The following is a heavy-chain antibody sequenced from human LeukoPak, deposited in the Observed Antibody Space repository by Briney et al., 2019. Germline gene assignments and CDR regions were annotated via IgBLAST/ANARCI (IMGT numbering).Heavy chain of an antibody. Sequence: ASVKVSCKVSGYTLTELSMHWVRQAPGKGLEWMGGFDPEDGETIYAQKFQGRVTMTEDTSTDTDYMELSSLRSEDTAVYYCATDPRTDRCSSTSCYGGYWGQGTLVTVSS. V-gene: IGHV1-24*01. CDR3: ATDPRTDRCSSTSCYGGY. D-gene: IGHD2-2*01. CDR2: FDPEDGET. J-gene: IGHJ4*02. CDR1: GYTLTELS.